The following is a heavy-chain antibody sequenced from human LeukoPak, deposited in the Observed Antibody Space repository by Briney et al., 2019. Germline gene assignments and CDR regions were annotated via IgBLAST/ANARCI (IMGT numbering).Heavy chain of an antibody. Sequence: SETLSLTCTVSGGSMSTYYWSWIRQPPGKGLEWIGYIYYSGATNYNTSLKRRFTLSVDTSKNQFSLKLSSVTAADTAVYYCASFPPRLSWLPISPPFDYWGQGTLVTVSS. V-gene: IGHV4-59*12. CDR2: IYYSGAT. J-gene: IGHJ4*02. CDR3: ASFPPRLSWLPISPPFDY. D-gene: IGHD6-19*01. CDR1: GGSMSTYY.